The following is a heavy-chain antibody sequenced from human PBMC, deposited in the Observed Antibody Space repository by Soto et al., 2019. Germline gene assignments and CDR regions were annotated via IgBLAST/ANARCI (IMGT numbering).Heavy chain of an antibody. V-gene: IGHV3-73*01. CDR1: GFTFSGSA. Sequence: VGSLRLSCAASGFTFSGSATHWVRQASGKGLEWVGRIRSKANSYATAYAASVKGRFTISRDDSKNTAYLQMNSLKTEDTAVYYCTRHPPTDSSSPVDYWGQGTLVTVSS. J-gene: IGHJ4*02. CDR3: TRHPPTDSSSPVDY. CDR2: IRSKANSYAT. D-gene: IGHD6-6*01.